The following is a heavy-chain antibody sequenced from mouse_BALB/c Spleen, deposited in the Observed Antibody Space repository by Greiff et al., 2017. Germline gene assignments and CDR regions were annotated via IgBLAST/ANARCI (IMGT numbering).Heavy chain of an antibody. CDR1: GYAFTNYL. V-gene: IGHV1-54*01. J-gene: IGHJ1*01. D-gene: IGHD2-10*02. CDR3: ARDRYGNYWYFDV. Sequence: QVQLQQSGAELVRPGTSVKVSCKASGYAFTNYLIEWVKQRPGQGLEWIGVINPGSGGTNYNEKFKGKATLTADKSSSTAYMQLSSLTSEDSAVYYCARDRYGNYWYFDVWGAGTTVTVSS. CDR2: INPGSGGT.